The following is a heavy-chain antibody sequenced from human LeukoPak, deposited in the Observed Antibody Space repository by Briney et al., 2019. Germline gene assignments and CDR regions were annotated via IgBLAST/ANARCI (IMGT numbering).Heavy chain of an antibody. Sequence: PSETLSLTCTVSGGSIRSDYWSWIRQPPGKGLEWIGYIYYSGSTNYNPSLKSRATISVDTSKNQFSLTLSFVTAADTAVYYCARDTLRGTFDYWGQGTLVTVSS. CDR2: IYYSGST. J-gene: IGHJ4*02. CDR1: GGSIRSDY. D-gene: IGHD1-26*01. V-gene: IGHV4-59*01. CDR3: ARDTLRGTFDY.